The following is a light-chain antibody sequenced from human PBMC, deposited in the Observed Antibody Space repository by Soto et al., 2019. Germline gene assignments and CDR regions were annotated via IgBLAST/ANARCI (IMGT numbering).Light chain of an antibody. CDR1: SSDIGDYNY. CDR2: DVN. Sequence: QSALTQPPSVSGSPGQSVTISCTGTSSDIGDYNYVSWYQQHPGKAPKLLISDVNKRPSGVPDRFSGSKSGNTASLTISGLQTEDEADYYCCSYAGSFLKVFGTGTQLTVL. V-gene: IGLV2-11*01. CDR3: CSYAGSFLKV. J-gene: IGLJ1*01.